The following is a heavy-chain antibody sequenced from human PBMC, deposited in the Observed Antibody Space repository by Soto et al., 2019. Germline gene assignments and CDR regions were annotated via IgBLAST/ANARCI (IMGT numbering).Heavy chain of an antibody. CDR1: GFTFSSYW. D-gene: IGHD3-3*01. J-gene: IGHJ4*02. CDR3: ARATDQYDFWSVYYFDY. CDR2: IKQDGSEK. V-gene: IGHV3-7*01. Sequence: GGSLRLSCAASGFTFSSYWMSWVRQAPGKGLEWVANIKQDGSEKYYVDSVKGRFTISRDNAKNSLYLQMNSLRAEDTAVYYCARATDQYDFWSVYYFDYWGQGTLVTVSS.